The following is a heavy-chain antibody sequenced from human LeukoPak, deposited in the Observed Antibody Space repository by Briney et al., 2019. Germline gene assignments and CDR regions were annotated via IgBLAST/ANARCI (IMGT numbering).Heavy chain of an antibody. CDR3: ARLDGGDDDDFDY. V-gene: IGHV1-69*04. CDR1: GGTFSSYA. J-gene: IGHJ4*02. Sequence: GASVKVSCKASGGTFSSYAISWVRQAPGQGLEWMGRIIPILGIANYAQKFQGRVTITADKSTSTAYMELSSLRSEDTAVYYCARLDGGDDDDFDYWGQGTLVTVSS. D-gene: IGHD3-10*01. CDR2: IIPILGIA.